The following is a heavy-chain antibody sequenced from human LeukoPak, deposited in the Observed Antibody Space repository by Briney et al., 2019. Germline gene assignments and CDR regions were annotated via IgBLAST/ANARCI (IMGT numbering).Heavy chain of an antibody. J-gene: IGHJ5*02. Sequence: SETLSLTCTVSGYSISSGYYWGWIRQPPGKGLEWIGSIYHSGCTYYNPSLKSRVTISVDTSKNQFSLKLSSVTAADTAVYYCARDGALDVVVSPHTYYNWFDPWGQGTLVTVSS. CDR3: ARDGALDVVVSPHTYYNWFDP. D-gene: IGHD2-2*01. CDR2: IYHSGCT. V-gene: IGHV4-38-2*02. CDR1: GYSISSGYY.